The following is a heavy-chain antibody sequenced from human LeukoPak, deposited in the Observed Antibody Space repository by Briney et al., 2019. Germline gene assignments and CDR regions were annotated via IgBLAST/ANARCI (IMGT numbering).Heavy chain of an antibody. Sequence: PGGSLRLSCAASGFTFSSYGMHWVRQAPGKGLEWVAVIWYDGSNKYYADSVKGRFTISRDNSKNTLYLQMNSLRAEDTAVYYCAKDIYYYDSSGYSDYWGQGTLVTVSS. V-gene: IGHV3-30*02. CDR2: IWYDGSNK. D-gene: IGHD3-22*01. CDR1: GFTFSSYG. J-gene: IGHJ4*02. CDR3: AKDIYYYDSSGYSDY.